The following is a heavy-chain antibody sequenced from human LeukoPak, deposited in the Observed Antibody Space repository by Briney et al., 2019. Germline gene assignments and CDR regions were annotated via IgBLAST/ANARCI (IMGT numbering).Heavy chain of an antibody. D-gene: IGHD3-9*01. CDR1: GLTVSKNY. Sequence: TGGSLRLSCAASGLTVSKNYMSWVRQAPGKGLESVSVIYSGGSTYYADSVRGRFTISRDNSKNTLYLQMNSLRSDDTAVYYCARDDYDILTGYPSSDYWGQGTLVTVSS. J-gene: IGHJ4*02. CDR3: ARDDYDILTGYPSSDY. V-gene: IGHV3-53*05. CDR2: IYSGGST.